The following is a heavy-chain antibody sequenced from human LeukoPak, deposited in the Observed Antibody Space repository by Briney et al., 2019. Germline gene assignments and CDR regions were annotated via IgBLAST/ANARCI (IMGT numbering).Heavy chain of an antibody. Sequence: GGSLRLSCAASGFTFSSYAMSWVRQAPGKGLEWVSAICGSGGSTYYADSVKGRFTISRDNSKNTLYLQMNSLRAEDTAVYYCAKGIVVVVAATDAFDIWGQGTMVTVSS. CDR3: AKGIVVVVAATDAFDI. D-gene: IGHD2-15*01. CDR2: ICGSGGST. J-gene: IGHJ3*02. V-gene: IGHV3-23*01. CDR1: GFTFSSYA.